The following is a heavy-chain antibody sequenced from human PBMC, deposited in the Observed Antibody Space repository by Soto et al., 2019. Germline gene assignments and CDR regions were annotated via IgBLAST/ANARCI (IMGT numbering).Heavy chain of an antibody. CDR2: IDWEDNK. CDR3: VRIRSGYSPSSYYYGLDV. D-gene: IGHD3-3*01. CDR1: GFSLSADGMC. J-gene: IGHJ6*02. Sequence: SGPTLVNPTQTLTLTCSFSGFSLSADGMCVSWIRQPPGKALEWLALIDWEDNKFYNTPLKTRLTLSKDTPKNQVVLTMTDMDPVDTATYYCVRIRSGYSPSSYYYGLDVWGQGTTVTVSS. V-gene: IGHV2-70*01.